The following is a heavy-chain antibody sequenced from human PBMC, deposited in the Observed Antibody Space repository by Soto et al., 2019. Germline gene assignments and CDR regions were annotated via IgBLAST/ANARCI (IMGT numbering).Heavy chain of an antibody. CDR1: GGTFSSYA. V-gene: IGHV1-69*01. J-gene: IGHJ6*02. CDR2: IIPIFGTA. CDR3: ARDNLIAARNPKNYYYYGMDV. Sequence: QVQLVQSGAEVKKPGSSVKVSCKASGGTFSSYAISWVRQAPGQGLEWMGGIIPIFGTANYAQKFQGRVTITADESTSTAYMELSSLRSEDTAVYYCARDNLIAARNPKNYYYYGMDVWGQGTTVTVSS. D-gene: IGHD6-6*01.